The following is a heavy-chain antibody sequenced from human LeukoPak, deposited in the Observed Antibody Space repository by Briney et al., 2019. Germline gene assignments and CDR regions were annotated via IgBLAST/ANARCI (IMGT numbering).Heavy chain of an antibody. CDR1: GDSVSSNSAA. CDR2: TYYRSKWYN. Sequence: SQTLSLTCAISGDSVSSNSAAWNWIRQSPSRGLEWLGRTYYRSKWYNDYAVSVKSRITINPDTSKNQFSLQLNSVTPEDMAVYYCARDQELLFDKAFDYWGQGTLVTVSS. V-gene: IGHV6-1*01. D-gene: IGHD1-26*01. CDR3: ARDQELLFDKAFDY. J-gene: IGHJ4*02.